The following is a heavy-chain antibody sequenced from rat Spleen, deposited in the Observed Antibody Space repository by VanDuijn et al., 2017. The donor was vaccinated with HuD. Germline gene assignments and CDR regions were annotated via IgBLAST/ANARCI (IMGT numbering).Heavy chain of an antibody. Sequence: EVQLVESGGGLVQPGRSMKLSCAASGFTFSSSPMAWVRQAPTKGLEWVATISTRGGSTYYRDSVKGRFTISRDNAESTLYLQMNSLRSEDTATYYCTREETLYWYFDFWGPGTMVTVSS. V-gene: IGHV5-46*01. CDR3: TREETLYWYFDF. D-gene: IGHD3-4*01. CDR2: ISTRGGST. CDR1: GFTFSSSP. J-gene: IGHJ1*01.